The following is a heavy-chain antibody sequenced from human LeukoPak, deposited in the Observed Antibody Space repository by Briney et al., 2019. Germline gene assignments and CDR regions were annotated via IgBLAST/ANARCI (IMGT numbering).Heavy chain of an antibody. CDR3: VRGYYYFDY. D-gene: IGHD3-22*01. J-gene: IGHJ4*02. V-gene: IGHV5-51*01. Sequence: GESLKISCKGSGYSFTSYWIGWVRQMPGKGLEWMGITYPSDSHPRYSPSFQGQVTISADKSISTAYLQWSSLKASDTAIYYCVRGYYYFDYWGQGTLVTVSS. CDR2: TYPSDSHP. CDR1: GYSFTSYW.